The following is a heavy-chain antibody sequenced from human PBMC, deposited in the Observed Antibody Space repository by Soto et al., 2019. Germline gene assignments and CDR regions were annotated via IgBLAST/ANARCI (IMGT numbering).Heavy chain of an antibody. D-gene: IGHD6-13*01. Sequence: GGSLRLSCAASGFTFSSYAMHWVRQAPGKGLEWVAVISYDGSNKYYADSVKGRFTISRDNSKNTLYLQMNSLRAEDTAVYYCARDRKVAQNCWYGCFDYWGQGTLVTVSS. CDR3: ARDRKVAQNCWYGCFDY. V-gene: IGHV3-30-3*01. CDR2: ISYDGSNK. J-gene: IGHJ4*02. CDR1: GFTFSSYA.